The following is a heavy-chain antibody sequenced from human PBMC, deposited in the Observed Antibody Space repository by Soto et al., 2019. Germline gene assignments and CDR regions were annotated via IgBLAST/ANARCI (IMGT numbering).Heavy chain of an antibody. V-gene: IGHV3-23*01. J-gene: IGHJ4*02. CDR1: GFTFSSYA. CDR2: ISGSGVST. CDR3: AKSPGMYYYDSSGYYHYDY. Sequence: GGSLRLSCAASGFTFSSYAMSWVRQAPGKGLEWVSAISGSGVSTYYADSVKGRFTISRDNSKNTLYLQMNSLRAEDTAVYYCAKSPGMYYYDSSGYYHYDYWGQGTLVTASS. D-gene: IGHD3-22*01.